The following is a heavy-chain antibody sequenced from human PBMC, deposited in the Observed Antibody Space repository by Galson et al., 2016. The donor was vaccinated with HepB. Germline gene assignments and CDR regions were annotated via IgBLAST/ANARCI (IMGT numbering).Heavy chain of an antibody. CDR1: GLTVSDYG. V-gene: IGHV3-33*01. CDR2: IWYDGSKK. J-gene: IGHJ4*02. CDR3: ARFGTGSDY. D-gene: IGHD3/OR15-3a*01. Sequence: SLRLSCAASGLTVSDYGMNWVRQAPGKGLEWVALIWYDGSKKYYVDSVKGRFTISRNNSQNTLYLQMNSLRAEDTAVYYCARFGTGSDYWGQGTLVSVSS.